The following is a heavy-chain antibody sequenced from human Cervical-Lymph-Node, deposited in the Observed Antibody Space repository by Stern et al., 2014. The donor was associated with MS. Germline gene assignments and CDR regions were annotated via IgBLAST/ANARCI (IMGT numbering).Heavy chain of an antibody. V-gene: IGHV3-23*04. Sequence: VQLVQSGGTLVQPGGSLRLSCAASGFTFSSYAMSWVRQAPGKGLERVSVISGSDGSTFYADSVKGRLTISRDNSKNTLFLQMNSLRAEDTAVYYCAKVYGSGPFDYWGQGTLVTVSS. J-gene: IGHJ4*02. CDR2: ISGSDGST. CDR3: AKVYGSGPFDY. D-gene: IGHD6-19*01. CDR1: GFTFSSYA.